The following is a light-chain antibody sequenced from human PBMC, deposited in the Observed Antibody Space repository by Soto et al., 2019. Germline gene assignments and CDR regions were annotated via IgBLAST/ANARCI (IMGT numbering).Light chain of an antibody. CDR2: EGS. J-gene: IGLJ1*01. CDR1: TSDVGNYNL. CDR3: CSYAGSNTYV. Sequence: QSALTQPASVSGSPGQSITISCTGTTSDVGNYNLVSSYQHHPGKALKVVIYEGSKRPSGVAHRFSGFKSGNTASLTISGLQAEDEADYHCCSYAGSNTYVFGTGTKVTVL. V-gene: IGLV2-23*01.